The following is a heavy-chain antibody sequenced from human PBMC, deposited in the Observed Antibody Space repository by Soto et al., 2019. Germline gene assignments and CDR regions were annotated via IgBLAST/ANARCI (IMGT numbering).Heavy chain of an antibody. Sequence: PGGSLRLSCPASGFTFDEYGMSWVRQAPGKGLEWVSGNWNGGSTGYADSVKGRFTISRDNAKNSLYLQMNSLRAEDTALYYCASSSSSWYNWCDPWGQGSLVTVS. J-gene: IGHJ5*02. CDR3: ASSSSSWYNWCDP. CDR1: GFTFDEYG. CDR2: NWNGGST. V-gene: IGHV3-20*04. D-gene: IGHD6-13*01.